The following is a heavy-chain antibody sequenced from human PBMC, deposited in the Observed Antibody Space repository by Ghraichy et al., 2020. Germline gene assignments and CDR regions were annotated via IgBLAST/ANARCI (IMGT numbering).Heavy chain of an antibody. V-gene: IGHV3-48*01. CDR3: ASASSGVRFYYYDAMDL. CDR1: GFSFSSYN. CDR2: ISSSSKFI. Sequence: GGSLRLSCAASGFSFSSYNLNWVRQAPGKGLEWISYISSSSKFISYADSVKGRFTISRDNAKNTLYLQLNSLRGEDTAVYYCASASSGVRFYYYDAMDLWGQGTTVTV. D-gene: IGHD1-26*01. J-gene: IGHJ6*02.